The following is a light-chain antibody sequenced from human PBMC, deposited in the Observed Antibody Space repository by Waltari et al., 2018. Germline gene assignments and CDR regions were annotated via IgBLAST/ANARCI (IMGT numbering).Light chain of an antibody. CDR2: EAS. CDR1: QDISHY. V-gene: IGKV1-27*01. J-gene: IGKJ3*01. CDR3: QKYTSAPRT. Sequence: DIQMTQSPSSLSAFVGDRVTITCRASQDISHYLAWYQQRPGQVPRLLIYEASTLQSWVPSRFSGSGSGTDFTLTISSLQPEDVATYYCQKYTSAPRTFGPGTKIEIK.